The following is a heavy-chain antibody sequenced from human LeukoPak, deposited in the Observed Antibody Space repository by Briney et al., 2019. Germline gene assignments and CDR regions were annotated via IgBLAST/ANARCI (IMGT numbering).Heavy chain of an antibody. J-gene: IGHJ5*02. V-gene: IGHV1-8*01. CDR1: GYTFTSYD. Sequence: GASVKVSCKASGYTFTSYDINWVRQATGQGLEWMGWMNPNSGNTGYAQKFQGRVTMTRNTSISTAYMELSSLRSEDTAVYYCARGLDSSHSSSWFVGYMRFDPWGQGTLVTVSS. D-gene: IGHD6-13*01. CDR3: ARGLDSSHSSSWFVGYMRFDP. CDR2: MNPNSGNT.